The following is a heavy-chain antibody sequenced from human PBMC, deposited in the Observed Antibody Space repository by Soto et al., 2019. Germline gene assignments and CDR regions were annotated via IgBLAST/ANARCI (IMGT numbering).Heavy chain of an antibody. J-gene: IGHJ5*02. D-gene: IGHD1-1*01. CDR2: IYATGTT. V-gene: IGHV4-4*07. CDR3: VRDGTKTLRDWFDP. Sequence: QVQLQESGPGLVKPSETLSLTCTVSGASISGFYWSWIRKSAGKGLERIGRIYATGTTDYNPSLKSRVMMSVDTSKKQFSLKLRSVTAADTAVYYCVRDGTKTLRDWFDPWGQGISFTVSS. CDR1: GASISGFY.